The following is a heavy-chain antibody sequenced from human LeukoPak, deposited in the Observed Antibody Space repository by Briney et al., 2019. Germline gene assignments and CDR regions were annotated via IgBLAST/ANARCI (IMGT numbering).Heavy chain of an antibody. CDR3: AKSHSVWTSFDY. V-gene: IGHV4-59*11. D-gene: IGHD3/OR15-3a*01. CDR1: GGSLTSHY. CDR2: TYDSGST. Sequence: PPETLSLTCTVPGGSLTSHYWSWIRQPPGKGLEWIGYTYDSGSTNYNPFLKSRVTISVDTSKNQFSLKLSSVTAADTAVYYGAKSHSVWTSFDYWGQGTLVTVSS. J-gene: IGHJ4*02.